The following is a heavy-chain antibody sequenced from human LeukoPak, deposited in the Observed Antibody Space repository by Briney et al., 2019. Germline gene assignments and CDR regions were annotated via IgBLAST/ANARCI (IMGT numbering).Heavy chain of an antibody. CDR1: GGSISSYY. Sequence: PSETLSLTCTVSGGSISSYYWSWLRQPPGKGLEWIGYIYYSGSTNYNPSLKSRVTISVDTSKDQFSLKLSSVTAADTAVYYCARVAVRGVIFDYWGQGTLVTVSS. J-gene: IGHJ4*02. V-gene: IGHV4-59*01. CDR3: ARVAVRGVIFDY. CDR2: IYYSGST. D-gene: IGHD3-10*01.